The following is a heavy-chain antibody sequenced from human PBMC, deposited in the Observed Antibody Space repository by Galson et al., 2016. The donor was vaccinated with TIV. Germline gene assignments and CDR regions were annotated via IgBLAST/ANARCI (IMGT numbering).Heavy chain of an antibody. CDR1: GLNFRRYA. J-gene: IGHJ4*02. CDR3: AIDPDGAYYYDSGSYYKDH. Sequence: SLRLSCAASGLNFRRYAMNWVRQAPGKRLEWVSLISGGSYSLNYADSVKGRFTISRDDAKNTLSLQMNSLRAEDTATYYCAIDPDGAYYYDSGSYYKDHWGQGTLVTVSS. V-gene: IGHV3-23*01. CDR2: ISGGSYSL. D-gene: IGHD3-10*01.